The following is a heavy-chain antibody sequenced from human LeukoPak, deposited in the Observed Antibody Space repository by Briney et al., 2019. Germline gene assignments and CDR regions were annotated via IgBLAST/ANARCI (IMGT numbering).Heavy chain of an antibody. CDR2: ISSDATNK. Sequence: GGSLRLSCVASGFTFSRFAMHWVRQAPGKGPGRVSLISSDATNKYYADSVKGRFTISRDNSRNTLYLQMNNLRAEDTAVYYCAKLGQIRHFDFVNWFDSWGQGTLVIVSS. CDR1: GFTFSRFA. CDR3: AKLGQIRHFDFVNWFDS. V-gene: IGHV3-30*18. J-gene: IGHJ5*01. D-gene: IGHD3-9*01.